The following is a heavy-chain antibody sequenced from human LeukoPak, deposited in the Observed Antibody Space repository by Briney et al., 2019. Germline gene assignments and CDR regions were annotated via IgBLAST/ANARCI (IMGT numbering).Heavy chain of an antibody. CDR1: GYTFTSYD. Sequence: ASVKVSCKASGYTFTSYDINWVRQATGQGLEWMGWMNPNSGNTGYAQKFQGRVTMTRNTSISTAHMELSSLRSEDTAVYYCARVHEDYDSSGYFVDWFDPWGQGTLVTVSS. CDR3: ARVHEDYDSSGYFVDWFDP. CDR2: MNPNSGNT. V-gene: IGHV1-8*01. J-gene: IGHJ5*02. D-gene: IGHD3-22*01.